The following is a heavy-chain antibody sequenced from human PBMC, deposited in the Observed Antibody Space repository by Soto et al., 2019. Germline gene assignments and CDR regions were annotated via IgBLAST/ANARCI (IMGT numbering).Heavy chain of an antibody. CDR3: ARDWVECSGGSCHSNWFDP. Sequence: QVQLQESGPGLVKPSGTLSLTCAVSGGSISTSNWWSWVRQPPGKGLEWIGEIYYSGSTNYNPSLKSRVTRSLDKSKNQFSLKLSAVTAADTAVYYCARDWVECSGGSCHSNWFDPWGQGTLVTVSS. V-gene: IGHV4-4*02. D-gene: IGHD2-15*01. J-gene: IGHJ5*02. CDR1: GGSISTSNW. CDR2: IYYSGST.